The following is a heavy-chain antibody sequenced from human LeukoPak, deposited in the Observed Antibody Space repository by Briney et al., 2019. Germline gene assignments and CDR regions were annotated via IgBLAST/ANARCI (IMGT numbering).Heavy chain of an antibody. V-gene: IGHV3-23*01. CDR3: AKTPIAIGSSTPFDY. D-gene: IGHD3-10*01. J-gene: IGHJ4*02. CDR1: GFTFSSYA. Sequence: GGSLRLSCAASGFTFSSYAMSWVRQAPGKGLEWVSAISGSGGSTYYADSVKGRFTISRDNSKNTLYLQTNSLRAEDTAVYYCAKTPIAIGSSTPFDYWGQGTLVTVSS. CDR2: ISGSGGST.